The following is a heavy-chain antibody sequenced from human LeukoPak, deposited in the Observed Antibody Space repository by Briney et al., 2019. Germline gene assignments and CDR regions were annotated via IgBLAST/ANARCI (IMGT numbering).Heavy chain of an antibody. CDR2: ISYDGSNK. CDR3: AKEGPPKGNDILTGYRS. D-gene: IGHD3-9*01. CDR1: GFTFSSYG. Sequence: GGSLRLSCAASGFTFSSYGMHWVRQAPGKGLEWVAVISYDGSNKYCADSVKGRFTISRDNSKNTLYLQMNSLRAEDTAVYYCAKEGPPKGNDILTGYRSWGQGTLVTVSS. J-gene: IGHJ5*02. V-gene: IGHV3-30*18.